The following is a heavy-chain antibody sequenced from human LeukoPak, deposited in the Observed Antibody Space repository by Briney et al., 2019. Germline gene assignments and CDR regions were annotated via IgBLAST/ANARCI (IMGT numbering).Heavy chain of an antibody. J-gene: IGHJ4*02. CDR1: GFTFSSYG. D-gene: IGHD1-26*01. V-gene: IGHV3-33*06. CDR3: AKGPVSGSYFDY. CDR2: IWYDGSNK. Sequence: PGRSLRLSCAASGFTFSSYGMHWVRQAPGKGLGWVAVIWYDGSNKYYADSVKGRFTISRDNSKNTLYLQMNSLRAEDTAVYYCAKGPVSGSYFDYWGQGTLVTVSS.